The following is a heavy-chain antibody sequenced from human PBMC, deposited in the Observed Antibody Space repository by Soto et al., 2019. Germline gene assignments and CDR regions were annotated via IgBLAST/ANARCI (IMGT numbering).Heavy chain of an antibody. D-gene: IGHD3-10*01. V-gene: IGHV3-73*02. CDR2: IRDKSNTYAT. CDR3: IRQRAGSGTFEY. J-gene: IGHJ4*02. CDR1: GFIVSAFN. Sequence: EVQLVESGGGLVQPGGSLKLSCAASGFIVSAFNIQWVRQSSGKGLEWVGRIRDKSNTYATVYGASVKGRFTISRDDSKNTAYLQMNRLIAEDPAVYYCIRQRAGSGTFEYWGQGTLVTVSA.